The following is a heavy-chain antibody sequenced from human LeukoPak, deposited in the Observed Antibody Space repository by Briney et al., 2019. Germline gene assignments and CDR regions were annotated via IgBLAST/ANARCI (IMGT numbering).Heavy chain of an antibody. J-gene: IGHJ5*02. V-gene: IGHV4-30-4*01. CDR2: IYYSGST. Sequence: SETLSLTCTVSGGSISSGDYYWSWIRQPPGKGLEWIGYIYYSGSTYYNPSPKSRVTISVDTSKNQFSLKLSSVTAADTAVYYCASHYYGSGTAYNWFDPWGQGTLVTVSS. CDR3: ASHYYGSGTAYNWFDP. D-gene: IGHD3-10*01. CDR1: GGSISSGDYY.